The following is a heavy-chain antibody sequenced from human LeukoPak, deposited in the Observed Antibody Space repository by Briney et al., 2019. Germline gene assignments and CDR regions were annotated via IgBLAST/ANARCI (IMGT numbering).Heavy chain of an antibody. CDR2: IYYSGST. Sequence: SETLSLTCTVSGGSISSYYWSWIRQPPGKGLEWIGYIYYSGSTNYNPSLKSRVTISVDTSKNQFSLKLSSVTAADTAVYYCARSDGSYWGQGTLVTVSS. CDR1: GGSISSYY. CDR3: ARSDGSY. J-gene: IGHJ4*02. V-gene: IGHV4-59*01. D-gene: IGHD1-26*01.